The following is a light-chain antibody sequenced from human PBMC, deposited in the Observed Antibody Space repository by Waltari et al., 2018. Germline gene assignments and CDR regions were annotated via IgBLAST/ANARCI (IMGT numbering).Light chain of an antibody. CDR3: QQYNNWPET. CDR1: QSIGSN. CDR2: GAS. Sequence: DIVMTQSPATLSVSPRERATLSSRASQSIGSNLAWYQHKPGQAPRFLIYGASTRATGIPVRFSGSGSGTEFTLTISSLQSADFAVYFCQQYNNWPETFGQGTKVEIK. V-gene: IGKV3-15*01. J-gene: IGKJ1*01.